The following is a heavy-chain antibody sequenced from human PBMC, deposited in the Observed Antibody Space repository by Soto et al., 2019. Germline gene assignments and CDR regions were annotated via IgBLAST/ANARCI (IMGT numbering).Heavy chain of an antibody. Sequence: GGSLRLSCAASGFTFSSYAMSWVRQAPGKGLEWVSAISGSGGSTYYADSVKGRFTISRDNSKNTLYLQMNSLRAEDTAIYYCATDTYSSSSYWGQGTLVTVSS. CDR1: GFTFSSYA. CDR2: ISGSGGST. CDR3: ATDTYSSSSY. D-gene: IGHD6-6*01. J-gene: IGHJ4*02. V-gene: IGHV3-23*01.